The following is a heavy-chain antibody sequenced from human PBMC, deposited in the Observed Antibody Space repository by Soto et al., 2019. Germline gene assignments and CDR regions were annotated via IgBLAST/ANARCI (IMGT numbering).Heavy chain of an antibody. V-gene: IGHV4-34*01. J-gene: IGHJ6*02. D-gene: IGHD3-9*01. Sequence: PSETLSLTCAVYGGSFSGYCWSWIRQPPGKGLEWIGEINHSGSTNYNPSLKSRVTISVDTSKNQFSLKLSSVTAADTAVYYCARVRYFDYNGMDVWGQGTTVTVSS. CDR3: ARVRYFDYNGMDV. CDR2: INHSGST. CDR1: GGSFSGYC.